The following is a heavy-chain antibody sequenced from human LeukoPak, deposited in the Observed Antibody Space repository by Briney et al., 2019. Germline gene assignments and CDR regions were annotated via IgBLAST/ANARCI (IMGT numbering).Heavy chain of an antibody. D-gene: IGHD3-10*01. J-gene: IGHJ4*02. CDR1: GFTFSDYY. Sequence: GGSLRLSCAASGFTFSDYYMNWVRQAPGKGLEWVSSISSSSSYIYYADSVKGRFTISRDNAKNSLYLQMNSLRAEDTAVYYCARESSGSGSYCDYWGQGTPVTVSS. CDR2: ISSSSSYI. V-gene: IGHV3-21*01. CDR3: ARESSGSGSYCDY.